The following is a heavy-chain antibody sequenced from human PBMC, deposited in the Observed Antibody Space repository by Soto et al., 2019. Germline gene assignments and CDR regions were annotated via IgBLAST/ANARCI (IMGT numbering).Heavy chain of an antibody. CDR3: AKDPYCSGGSCYPRTDTLGFDY. J-gene: IGHJ4*02. V-gene: IGHV3-23*01. Sequence: GGSLRLSCAASGFTFSSYAMSWVRQAPGKGLEWVSALSGSGASTFYADSVKGRFTISRDNSKNTLYLQMNSLRAEDTAVYYCAKDPYCSGGSCYPRTDTLGFDYWGQGTLVTVSS. CDR1: GFTFSSYA. CDR2: LSGSGAST. D-gene: IGHD2-15*01.